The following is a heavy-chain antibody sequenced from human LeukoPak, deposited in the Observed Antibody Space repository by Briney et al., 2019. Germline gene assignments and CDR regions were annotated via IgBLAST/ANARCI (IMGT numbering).Heavy chain of an antibody. CDR3: ARGITIFGVVITSYFDP. Sequence: ASVKVSCKASGYTFTGYYMHWVRQAPGQGLEWMGWINPNSGGTNYAQKFQGRVTMTRGTSISTAYMELSRLRYDDTAVYYCARGITIFGVVITSYFDPWGQGTLVTVSS. CDR2: INPNSGGT. J-gene: IGHJ5*02. V-gene: IGHV1-2*02. CDR1: GYTFTGYY. D-gene: IGHD3-3*01.